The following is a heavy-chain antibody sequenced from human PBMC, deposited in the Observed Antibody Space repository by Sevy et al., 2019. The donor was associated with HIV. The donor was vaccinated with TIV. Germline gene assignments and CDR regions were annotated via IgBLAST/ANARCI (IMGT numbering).Heavy chain of an antibody. CDR2: INESGIT. Sequence: SETLSLTCAVHDGSFSGYYWNWIRQLPGKGLEWIGEINESGITYYNPSLTSRVTISVDTSKNQFSLKLNSVIAVDSAVYFCARSPPVVVVPGAPSWFDPWGQGTLVTVSS. CDR3: ARSPPVVVVPGAPSWFDP. D-gene: IGHD2-2*01. V-gene: IGHV4-34*01. J-gene: IGHJ5*02. CDR1: DGSFSGYY.